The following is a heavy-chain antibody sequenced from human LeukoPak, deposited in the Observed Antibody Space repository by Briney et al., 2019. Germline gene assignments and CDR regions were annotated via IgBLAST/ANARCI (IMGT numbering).Heavy chain of an antibody. Sequence: GGSLRLSCEASGFTFSRYWMHWVRQAPGKGLVWVSRINSDGSRTTYADSVRGRFTISRDNAKNTLYLQMNSLRAEDTAVYYCARDGDTVLTRGYYYYMDVWGKGTTVTVSS. D-gene: IGHD4-23*01. CDR1: GFTFSRYW. J-gene: IGHJ6*03. CDR3: ARDGDTVLTRGYYYYMDV. V-gene: IGHV3-74*01. CDR2: INSDGSRT.